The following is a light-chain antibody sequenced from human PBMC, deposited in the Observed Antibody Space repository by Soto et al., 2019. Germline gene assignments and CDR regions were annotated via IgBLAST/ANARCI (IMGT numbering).Light chain of an antibody. Sequence: EIVLTQSPGTLSLSPGERATLSCRASQSVSSSYLAWYQQKPGQTPRLLMYGASSRAIGIPDRFSGSGSGTDFTRTISRLEPEDFAVYYCQQYGSSPPTYTFGQGTKLEIK. CDR2: GAS. J-gene: IGKJ2*01. CDR1: QSVSSSY. CDR3: QQYGSSPPTYT. V-gene: IGKV3-20*01.